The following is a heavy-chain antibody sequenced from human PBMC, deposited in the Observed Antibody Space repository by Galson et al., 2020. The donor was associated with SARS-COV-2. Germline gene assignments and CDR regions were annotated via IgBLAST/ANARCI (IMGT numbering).Heavy chain of an antibody. CDR2: ISAYNGNT. V-gene: IGHV1-18*01. D-gene: IGHD3-3*01. CDR1: GYTFTSYG. J-gene: IGHJ5*02. CDR3: ARAGTYYDFWSGAWKQNWFDP. Sequence: ASVKVSCKASGYTFTSYGISWVRQAPGQGLEWMGWISAYNGNTNYAQKLQGRVTMTTDTSTSTAYMELRSLRSDDTAVYYCARAGTYYDFWSGAWKQNWFDPWGQGTTVTVSS.